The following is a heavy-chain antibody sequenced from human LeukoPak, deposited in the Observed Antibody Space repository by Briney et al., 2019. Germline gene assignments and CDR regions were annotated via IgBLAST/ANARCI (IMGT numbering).Heavy chain of an antibody. CDR1: GYTFTSYY. CDR2: INPSGDNT. CDR3: AREYSYGYGLDY. Sequence: ASVKVSCKASGYTFTSYYMYWVRQAPGQGLEWMGIINPSGDNTNYAQKFQGRVTMTRDMSTTTVYMELSSLRSEDTAVYYCAREYSYGYGLDYWGQGTLVTVSS. V-gene: IGHV1-46*01. D-gene: IGHD5-18*01. J-gene: IGHJ4*02.